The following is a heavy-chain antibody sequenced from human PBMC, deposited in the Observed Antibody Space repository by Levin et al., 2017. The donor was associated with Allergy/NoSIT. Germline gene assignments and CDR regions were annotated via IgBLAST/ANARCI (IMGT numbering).Heavy chain of an antibody. CDR2: INHSGST. Sequence: SQTLSLTCAVYGGSFSGYYWSWIRQPPGKGLEWIGEINHSGSTNYNPSLKSRVTISVDTSKNQFSLKLSSVTAADTAVYYCARVGWGFPRYYYGSGSYFDYWGQGTLVTVSS. CDR1: GGSFSGYY. V-gene: IGHV4-34*01. CDR3: ARVGWGFPRYYYGSGSYFDY. J-gene: IGHJ4*02. D-gene: IGHD3-10*01.